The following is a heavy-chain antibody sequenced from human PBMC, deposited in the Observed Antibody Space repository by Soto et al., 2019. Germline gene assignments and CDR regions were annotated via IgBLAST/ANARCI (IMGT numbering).Heavy chain of an antibody. CDR1: AGTFSSYT. D-gene: IGHD3-10*01. Sequence: QVQLVQSGAEVKKPGSSVRVSCKASAGTFSSYTINWVRQAPGQGLEWMGRIIPMLGMSNYALRFQGRVTSIADKSTTTAYMELNSLRSDDTAVYYCSTSYGSGSRALDHWGQGTLVTVSS. V-gene: IGHV1-69*02. CDR3: STSYGSGSRALDH. CDR2: IIPMLGMS. J-gene: IGHJ4*02.